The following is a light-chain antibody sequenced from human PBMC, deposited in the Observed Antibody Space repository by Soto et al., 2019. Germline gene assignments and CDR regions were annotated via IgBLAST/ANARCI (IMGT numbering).Light chain of an antibody. Sequence: QSALTQPRSVSGSPGQSVTIPCTGTSSDVGGYNYVSWYQQHPGKAPKVMIYDVRKRPSGVPDRFSGSKSGNTASLTISGLQADDEADYYCCSYAGIYTFYVFGTGTKLTVL. J-gene: IGLJ1*01. CDR2: DVR. CDR3: CSYAGIYTFYV. CDR1: SSDVGGYNY. V-gene: IGLV2-11*01.